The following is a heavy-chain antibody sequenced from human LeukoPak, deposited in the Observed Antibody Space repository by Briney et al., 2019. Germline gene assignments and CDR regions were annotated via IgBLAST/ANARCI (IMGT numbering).Heavy chain of an antibody. J-gene: IGHJ5*02. D-gene: IGHD3-3*01. V-gene: IGHV1-18*01. CDR3: ARSATPAIFLEWSTNWFDP. CDR2: ISAYNGNT. Sequence: GASVKVSCKASGYTFTSYGISWVRQAPGQGLEWMGWISAYNGNTNYAQKLQGRVTMTTDTSTSTAYMELRSLRSDDTAVYYCARSATPAIFLEWSTNWFDPWGQGTLVTVSS. CDR1: GYTFTSYG.